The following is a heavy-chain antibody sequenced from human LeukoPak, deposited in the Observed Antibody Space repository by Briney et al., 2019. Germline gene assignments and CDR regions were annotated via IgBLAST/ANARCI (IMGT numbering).Heavy chain of an antibody. CDR2: IIPIFGSA. CDR1: GGTFSNYA. D-gene: IGHD2-2*02. CDR3: ASTRYCSSTSCYIKDWFDP. J-gene: IGHJ5*02. Sequence: GASVKVSXKASGGTFSNYAISWVRQAPGQGLEWMGGIIPIFGSANYAQKFQGRVTITTDESTSTAYMELSSLRSEDTAMYYCASTRYCSSTSCYIKDWFDPWGQGTLVTVSS. V-gene: IGHV1-69*05.